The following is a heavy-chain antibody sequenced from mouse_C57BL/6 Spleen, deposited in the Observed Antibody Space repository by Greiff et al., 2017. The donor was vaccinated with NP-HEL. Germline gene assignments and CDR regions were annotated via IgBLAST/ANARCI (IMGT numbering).Heavy chain of an antibody. J-gene: IGHJ4*01. D-gene: IGHD1-2*01. CDR1: GYAFSSYW. Sequence: QVQLQQSGAELVKPGASVKISCKASGYAFSSYWMNWVKQRPGKGLEWIGQIYPGDGDTNYNGKFKGKATLTADKSSSTAYMQLSSLTSEDSAVYFCARNTAGRAMDYWGQGTSVTVSS. V-gene: IGHV1-80*01. CDR3: ARNTAGRAMDY. CDR2: IYPGDGDT.